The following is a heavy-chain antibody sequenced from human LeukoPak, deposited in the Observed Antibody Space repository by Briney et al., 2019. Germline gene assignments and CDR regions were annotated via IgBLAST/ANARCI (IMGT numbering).Heavy chain of an antibody. Sequence: ASVKVSCKASGYTFTSYYMHWVRQAPGQGLEWMGIINPSGGSTSYAQRFQGRVTMTRDMSTRTVYIELSSLRSEDTAVYYCARDETYGGFGEYYFVYWGQGTLVTVSS. CDR3: ARDETYGGFGEYYFVY. V-gene: IGHV1-46*01. CDR1: GYTFTSYY. D-gene: IGHD3-10*01. CDR2: INPSGGST. J-gene: IGHJ4*02.